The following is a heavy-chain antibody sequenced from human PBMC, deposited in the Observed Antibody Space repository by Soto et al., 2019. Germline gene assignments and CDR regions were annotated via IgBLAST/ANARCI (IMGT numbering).Heavy chain of an antibody. J-gene: IGHJ5*02. CDR2: IYHSGST. Sequence: PSDTLSLTCAVSGGSISSGGYSWSWIRQPPGKGLEWIGYIYHSGSTYYNPSLKSRVTISVDRSKNQFSLKLSSVTAADTAVYYCARVKGSGYHNWFDPWGQGTLVTVSS. V-gene: IGHV4-30-2*01. CDR1: GGSISSGGYS. CDR3: ARVKGSGYHNWFDP. D-gene: IGHD3-22*01.